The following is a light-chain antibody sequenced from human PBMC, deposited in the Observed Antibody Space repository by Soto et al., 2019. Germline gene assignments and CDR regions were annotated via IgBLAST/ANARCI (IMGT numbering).Light chain of an antibody. Sequence: EIVLTQSPDTLSLSPGERATLSCRSRKGVSKSLVLYPQNPGHAPRLLSYASARAAGIQVRFSGSGSGTDFTPTISSLAPEDVAVYYWQQRHNWPRTFGQGTKVEI. V-gene: IGKV3-11*01. CDR1: KGVSKS. J-gene: IGKJ1*01. CDR2: AS. CDR3: QQRHNWPRT.